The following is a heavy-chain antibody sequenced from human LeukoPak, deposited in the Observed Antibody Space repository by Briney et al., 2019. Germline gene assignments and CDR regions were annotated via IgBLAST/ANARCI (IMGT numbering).Heavy chain of an antibody. Sequence: GASVKVSCKASGYTFTSYDINWVRQATGQGLEWMGWMNPNSGNTGYAQKFQGRVTMTRNTSISTAYMELSSLRSEDTAVYYCARVWNTMVRGVIIRTWGQGTLVTVSS. V-gene: IGHV1-8*02. J-gene: IGHJ5*02. CDR2: MNPNSGNT. CDR1: GYTFTSYD. D-gene: IGHD3-10*01. CDR3: ARVWNTMVRGVIIRT.